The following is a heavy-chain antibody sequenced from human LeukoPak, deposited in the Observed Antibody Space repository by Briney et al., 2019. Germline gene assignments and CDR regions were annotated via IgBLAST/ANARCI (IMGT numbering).Heavy chain of an antibody. V-gene: IGHV1-2*02. Sequence: GASVKVSCKASGYTFTAYYIHWVRQAPGQGLEWMGWINPNSGATNYAQNFQGRVTMTRDTSISTAYMELSRLRSDDTAVYYCARDRYYYDSSGYGLWGQGTLVTVSS. CDR2: INPNSGAT. J-gene: IGHJ4*02. CDR1: GYTFTAYY. D-gene: IGHD3-22*01. CDR3: ARDRYYYDSSGYGL.